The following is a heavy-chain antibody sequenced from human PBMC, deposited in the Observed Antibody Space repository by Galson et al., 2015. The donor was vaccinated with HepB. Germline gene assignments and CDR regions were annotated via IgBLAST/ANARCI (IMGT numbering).Heavy chain of an antibody. CDR1: GFTFSTYW. D-gene: IGHD6-6*01. CDR3: AREAPYYMDV. J-gene: IGHJ6*03. CDR2: IKEDGSDK. Sequence: SLRLSCAASGFTFSTYWMSWVRQAPGKGLEWVANIKEDGSDKYYVDSVKGRFTISRDNARDSLYLQMNSLRGEDTAVYYCAREAPYYMDVWGKGTTVTVSS. V-gene: IGHV3-7*01.